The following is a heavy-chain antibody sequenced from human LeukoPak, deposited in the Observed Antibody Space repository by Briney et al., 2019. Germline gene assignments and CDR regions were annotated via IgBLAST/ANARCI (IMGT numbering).Heavy chain of an antibody. CDR1: GFTFSSYA. V-gene: IGHV3-23*01. D-gene: IGHD3-16*01. CDR2: ISGSGGST. J-gene: IGHJ4*02. CDR3: ARVMLRGSSVDY. Sequence: PGGSLRLSCAASGFTFSSYAMSWVRQAPGKGLEWVSAISGSGGSTYYADSVKGRFTISRDNSKNTLYLQMNSLRAEDTAVYYCARVMLRGSSVDYWGQGTLVTVSS.